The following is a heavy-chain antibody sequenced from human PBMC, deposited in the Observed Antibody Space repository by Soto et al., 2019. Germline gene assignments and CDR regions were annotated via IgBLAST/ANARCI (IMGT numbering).Heavy chain of an antibody. CDR1: GFTFNSYG. CDR2: IEYNAKNR. Sequence: QVQLVESGGGVVQPGTSLRLSCTASGFTFNSYGIHWVRQAPGKGLEWLALIEYNAKNRFYADSVKGRFYISRDNSRNTVYLQVNGLRAADTAVYYCAREGDDYCSGARCFHYYGLDVWGQGTTVIVSS. J-gene: IGHJ6*02. CDR3: AREGDDYCSGARCFHYYGLDV. V-gene: IGHV3-33*05. D-gene: IGHD2-15*01.